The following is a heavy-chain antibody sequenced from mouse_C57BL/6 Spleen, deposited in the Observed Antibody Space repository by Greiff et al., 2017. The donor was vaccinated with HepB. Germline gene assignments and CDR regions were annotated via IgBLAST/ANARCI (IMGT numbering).Heavy chain of an antibody. V-gene: IGHV1-18*01. CDR3: ARFDITTGLYYYAMDY. Sequence: EVQLQQSGPELVKPGASVKIPCKASGYTFTDYNMDWVKQSHGKSLEWIGDINPNNGGTIYNQKFKGKATLTVDKSSSTAYMELRSLTSEDTAVYYCARFDITTGLYYYAMDYWGQGTSVTVSS. CDR2: INPNNGGT. D-gene: IGHD1-1*01. CDR1: GYTFTDYN. J-gene: IGHJ4*01.